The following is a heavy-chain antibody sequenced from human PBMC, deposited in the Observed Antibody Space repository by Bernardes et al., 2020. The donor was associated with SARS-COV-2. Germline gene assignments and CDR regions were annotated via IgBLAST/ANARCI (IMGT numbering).Heavy chain of an antibody. CDR1: GGSISSGDYS. J-gene: IGHJ4*02. Sequence: SETLSLTCAVSGGSISSGDYSWSWIRQAPGKGLEWIGFIDHSGSSYFKPSLRSRVSISIDRSKTQFSLKLSSVTAADTAVYYCGRVKKSGDWGYFDNWGQGTLVTVSS. CDR3: GRVKKSGDWGYFDN. D-gene: IGHD7-27*01. V-gene: IGHV4-30-2*01. CDR2: IDHSGSS.